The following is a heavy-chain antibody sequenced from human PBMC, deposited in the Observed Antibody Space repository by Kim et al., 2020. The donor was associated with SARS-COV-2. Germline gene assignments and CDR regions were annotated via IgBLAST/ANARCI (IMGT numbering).Heavy chain of an antibody. V-gene: IGHV4-61*01. CDR3: ARGVSGWFRYDFDS. Sequence: SETLSLTCIVSGGSVSTSSNYWSWIRQPPGKGLEWIGYVYYTGSTNYNPSLKSRLTISVDTSKNQFSLELSSVTAADTAVYYCARGVSGWFRYDFDSWGQGTLVIVSS. CDR2: VYYTGST. D-gene: IGHD6-19*01. CDR1: GGSVSTSSNY. J-gene: IGHJ4*02.